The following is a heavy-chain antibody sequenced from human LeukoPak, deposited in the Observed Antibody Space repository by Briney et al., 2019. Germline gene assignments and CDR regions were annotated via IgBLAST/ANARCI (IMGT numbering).Heavy chain of an antibody. CDR3: AIGRLYCSGGSCYGTSPDY. CDR1: GGSISSSSYY. D-gene: IGHD2-15*01. J-gene: IGHJ4*02. CDR2: IYYSGST. V-gene: IGHV4-39*07. Sequence: SETLSLTCTVSGGSISSSSYYWGWICQPPGKGLEWIGSIYYSGSTYYNPSLKSRVTISVDTSKNQFSLKLSSVTAADTAVYYCAIGRLYCSGGSCYGTSPDYWGQGTLVTVSS.